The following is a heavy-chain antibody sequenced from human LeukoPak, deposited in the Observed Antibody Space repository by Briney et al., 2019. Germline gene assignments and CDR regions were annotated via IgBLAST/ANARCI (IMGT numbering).Heavy chain of an antibody. D-gene: IGHD6-13*01. CDR1: GGSFSGYY. CDR2: INHSGST. J-gene: IGHJ6*02. CDR3: AAAAGIFRYGMDV. Sequence: PSETLSLTCAVYGGSFSGYYWSWIRQSPGRGLEWIGEINHSGSTNYNPSLKSRVTISVDTSKNQFSLKLSSVTAADTAVYYCAAAAGIFRYGMDVWGQGTTVTVSS. V-gene: IGHV4-34*01.